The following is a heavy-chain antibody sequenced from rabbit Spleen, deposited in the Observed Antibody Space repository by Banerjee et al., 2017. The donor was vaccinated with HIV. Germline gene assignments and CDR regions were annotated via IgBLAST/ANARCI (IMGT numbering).Heavy chain of an antibody. J-gene: IGHJ6*01. D-gene: IGHD7-1*01. CDR3: ARDGYGNSKYFFDL. V-gene: IGHV1S45*01. Sequence: QEQLKETGGGLVQPGGSLTLTCTASGSDISSYAISWVRQAPGKGLEWIGDIYPGFGITNYATWAKGRFTISKTSSTTVTLQMTSLTAADTATYFCARDGYGNSKYFFDLWGPGTLVTVS. CDR1: GSDISSYA. CDR2: IYPGFGIT.